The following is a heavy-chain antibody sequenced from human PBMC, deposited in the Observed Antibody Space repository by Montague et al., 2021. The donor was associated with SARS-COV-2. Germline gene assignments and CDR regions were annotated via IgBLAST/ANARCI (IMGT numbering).Heavy chain of an antibody. CDR3: ARDLTYGSGRSYYYGMDV. D-gene: IGHD3-10*01. CDR1: GFTVSSNY. J-gene: IGHJ6*02. Sequence: SLRLSCAASGFTVSSNYMSWVRQAPGKGLEWVSVIYSGGSTYYADSVKGRFTISRHNSKNTLYLQMNSLRAEDMAVYYCARDLTYGSGRSYYYGMDVWGQGTTVTVSS. V-gene: IGHV3-53*04. CDR2: IYSGGST.